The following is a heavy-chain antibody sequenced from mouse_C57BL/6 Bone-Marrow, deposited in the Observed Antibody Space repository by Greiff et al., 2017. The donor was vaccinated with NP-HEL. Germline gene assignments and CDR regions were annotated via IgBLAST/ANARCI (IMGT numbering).Heavy chain of an antibody. CDR1: GFTFSSYA. CDR3: AREGYYGLLVY. Sequence: EVKVVESGGGLVKPGGSLKLSCAASGFTFSSYAMSWVRQTPEKRLEWVATISDGGSYTYYPDNVKGRFTISRDNAKNNLYLQMSHLKSEDTAMYYCAREGYYGLLVYWGQGTLVTVSA. J-gene: IGHJ3*01. CDR2: ISDGGSYT. V-gene: IGHV5-4*01. D-gene: IGHD1-1*01.